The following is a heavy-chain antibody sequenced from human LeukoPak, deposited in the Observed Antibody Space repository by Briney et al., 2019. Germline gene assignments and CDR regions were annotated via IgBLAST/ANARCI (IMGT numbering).Heavy chain of an antibody. J-gene: IGHJ6*02. Sequence: GGSLRLSCAASGFTFSSYAMHWVRQAPGKGLEWVAVTSYDRSNKYYADSVKGRFTISKDTSRNTLYLQMNSLRAEDTAVYYCARGGNSIYASYYCGMGVWGQGTTVTVSS. V-gene: IGHV3-30-3*01. CDR1: GFTFSSYA. CDR2: TSYDRSNK. D-gene: IGHD4-11*01. CDR3: ARGGNSIYASYYCGMGV.